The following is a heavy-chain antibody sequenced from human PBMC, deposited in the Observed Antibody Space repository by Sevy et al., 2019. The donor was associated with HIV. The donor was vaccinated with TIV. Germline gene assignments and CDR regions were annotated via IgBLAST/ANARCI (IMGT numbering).Heavy chain of an antibody. CDR1: GFTFSKYS. Sequence: GGSLRLSCAASGFTFSKYSMSWVRQPPGKGLEWVSTLSFGCGEINYADSVKGRFTISRDNSKSSEYLKMNNLRPEDTAVYYCAREGCTKPHDYWGQGTLVTVSS. J-gene: IGHJ4*02. D-gene: IGHD2-8*01. V-gene: IGHV3-23*01. CDR2: LSFGCGEI. CDR3: AREGCTKPHDY.